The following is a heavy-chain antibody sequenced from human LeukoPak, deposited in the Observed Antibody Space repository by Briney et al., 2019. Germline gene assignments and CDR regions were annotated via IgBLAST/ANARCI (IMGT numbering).Heavy chain of an antibody. CDR3: ARDGFGWFDP. V-gene: IGHV1-2*02. Sequence: ASVKVSSTASGYTFTASYMHWVRHAPGQGLEWMGWINPNSGGTNYAQKFQGRVTMTRDTSISTAYMELSRLRSDDTAVYYCARDGFGWFDPWGQGTLVTVSS. J-gene: IGHJ5*02. D-gene: IGHD3-10*01. CDR2: INPNSGGT. CDR1: GYTFTASY.